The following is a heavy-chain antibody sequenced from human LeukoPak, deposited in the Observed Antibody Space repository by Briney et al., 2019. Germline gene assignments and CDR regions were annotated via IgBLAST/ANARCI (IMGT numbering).Heavy chain of an antibody. D-gene: IGHD2/OR15-2a*01. Sequence: SETLSFTCTVSGGSISSSSYCWGWIRQPPGKGLEWIGSIYYSGSTYYNPSLKSRVTISVDTSKNQSSLKLSSVTAADTAVYYCQGNIPAFDIWGQGTMVTVSS. V-gene: IGHV4-39*01. CDR1: GGSISSSSYC. J-gene: IGHJ3*02. CDR2: IYYSGST. CDR3: QGNIPAFDI.